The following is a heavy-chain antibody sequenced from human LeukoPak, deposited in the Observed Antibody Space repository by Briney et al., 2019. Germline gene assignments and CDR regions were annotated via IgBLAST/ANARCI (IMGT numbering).Heavy chain of an antibody. V-gene: IGHV1-18*01. CDR3: ARPLFGELFP. CDR1: GYTFTSYD. Sequence: GASVKVSCKASGYTFTSYDINWVRQATGQGLEWMGWMNPNSGNTNYAQKLQGRVTMTTDTSTSTAYMELRSLRSDDTAVYYCARPLFGELFPWGQGTLVTVSS. D-gene: IGHD3-10*02. J-gene: IGHJ5*02. CDR2: MNPNSGNT.